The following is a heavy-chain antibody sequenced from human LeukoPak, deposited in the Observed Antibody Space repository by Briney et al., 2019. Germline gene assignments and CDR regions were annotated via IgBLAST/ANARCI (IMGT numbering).Heavy chain of an antibody. CDR1: DYTFTSYG. J-gene: IGHJ6*03. Sequence: ASVKVSCKASDYTFTSYGISWVRQAPGQGLEWMGWISAYNGNTNYAQKLQGRVTMTTDTSTSTAYMELRSLRSDDTAVYYCARVGYCSNGVCSLYYYYYYMDVWGKGTTVTVSS. V-gene: IGHV1-18*01. D-gene: IGHD2-8*01. CDR2: ISAYNGNT. CDR3: ARVGYCSNGVCSLYYYYYYMDV.